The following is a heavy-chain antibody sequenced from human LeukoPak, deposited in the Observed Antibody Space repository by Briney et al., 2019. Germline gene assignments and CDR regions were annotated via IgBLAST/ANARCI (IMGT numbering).Heavy chain of an antibody. D-gene: IGHD6-6*01. J-gene: IGHJ6*03. Sequence: PSETLSLTCTVSGGSISSSSYYWGRIRQPPGKGLEWIGSIYYSGSTYYNPSLKSRVTISVDTSKNQFSLKLSSVTAADTAVYYCARGHIEYSLPSYYYYYMDVWGKGTTVTVSS. CDR1: GGSISSSSYY. CDR3: ARGHIEYSLPSYYYYYMDV. V-gene: IGHV4-39*07. CDR2: IYYSGST.